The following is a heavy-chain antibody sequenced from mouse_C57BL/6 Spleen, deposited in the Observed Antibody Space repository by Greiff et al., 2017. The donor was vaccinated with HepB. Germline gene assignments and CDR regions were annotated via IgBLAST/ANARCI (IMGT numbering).Heavy chain of an antibody. CDR1: GYTFTSYW. Sequence: QVQLQQPGAELVMPGASVKLSCKASGYTFTSYWMHWVKQRPGQGLEWIGEIDPSDSYTNYNQKFKGKSTLTVDKSSSTAYMQLSSLTSEDSAVYYCARKYYMDFDYWGQGTTLTVSS. CDR2: IDPSDSYT. J-gene: IGHJ2*01. D-gene: IGHD2-12*01. CDR3: ARKYYMDFDY. V-gene: IGHV1-69*01.